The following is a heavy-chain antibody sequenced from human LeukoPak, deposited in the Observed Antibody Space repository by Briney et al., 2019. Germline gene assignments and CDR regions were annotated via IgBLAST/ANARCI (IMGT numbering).Heavy chain of an antibody. J-gene: IGHJ4*02. CDR1: GFTFSSYG. CDR3: ASTSGWYEPIDY. Sequence: PGGSLRLSCAASGFTFSSYGMHWVRQAPGKGLEWVAVIWYDGSNKYYADSVKGRFTISRDYSKNSLYLQMNSLRAEDTAVYYCASTSGWYEPIDYWGQGTLVTVSS. D-gene: IGHD6-19*01. V-gene: IGHV3-33*01. CDR2: IWYDGSNK.